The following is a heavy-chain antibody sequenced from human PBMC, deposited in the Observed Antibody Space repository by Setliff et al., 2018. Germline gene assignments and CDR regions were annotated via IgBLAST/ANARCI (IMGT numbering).Heavy chain of an antibody. J-gene: IGHJ5*02. CDR1: GGSISSGGYY. D-gene: IGHD3-10*01. V-gene: IGHV4-31*03. CDR2: TYYSGNT. CDR3: ARSGDYGSGRLSP. Sequence: SETLSLTCTVSGGSISSGGYYWSWIRQHPGEGLEWIGYTYYSGNTYYNPSLKSRVTISVDTSKNQFSLKLSSVTAADTAVYYCARSGDYGSGRLSPWGQGTLVTVSS.